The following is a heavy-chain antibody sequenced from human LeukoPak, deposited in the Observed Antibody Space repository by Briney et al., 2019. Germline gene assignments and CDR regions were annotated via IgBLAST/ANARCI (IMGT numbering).Heavy chain of an antibody. CDR2: IYSGGNT. V-gene: IGHV3-53*01. CDR3: YIPYYDTSAYKGY. Sequence: GGSLRLSCAASGFTVSSNYMSWVRQAPGQGLEWVAVIYSGGNTYYPDSVKGRFTISRDNSKNTLYLQMNSLRAEDTAVYYCYIPYYDTSAYKGYWGQGTLVTVSS. D-gene: IGHD3-22*01. CDR1: GFTVSSNY. J-gene: IGHJ4*02.